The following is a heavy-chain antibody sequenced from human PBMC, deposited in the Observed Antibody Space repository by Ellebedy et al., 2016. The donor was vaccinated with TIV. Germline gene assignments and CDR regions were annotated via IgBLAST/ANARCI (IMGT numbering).Heavy chain of an antibody. D-gene: IGHD6-19*01. CDR1: GYTFTSYY. V-gene: IGHV1-46*01. J-gene: IGHJ6*02. Sequence: ASVKVSCXASGYTFTSYYMHWVRQAPGQGLEWMGIINPSGGSTSYAQKFQGRVTMTRDTSTSTVYMELSSLRSEDTAVYYCARDLHAGGSSGWYSPIGYYYYYGMDVWGQGTTVTVSS. CDR3: ARDLHAGGSSGWYSPIGYYYYYGMDV. CDR2: INPSGGST.